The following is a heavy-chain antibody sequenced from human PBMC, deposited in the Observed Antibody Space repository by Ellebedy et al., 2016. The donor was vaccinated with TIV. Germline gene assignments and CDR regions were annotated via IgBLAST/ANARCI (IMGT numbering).Heavy chain of an antibody. CDR1: GFTFSSYG. J-gene: IGHJ3*02. Sequence: GGSLRLSXAASGFTFSSYGMHWVRQAPGKGLEWVAVISYDGSNKYYADSVKGRFTISRDNSKNTLYLQMNSLRAEDTAVYYCAKSRGYSYVADAFDIWGQGTMVTVSS. D-gene: IGHD5-18*01. CDR2: ISYDGSNK. CDR3: AKSRGYSYVADAFDI. V-gene: IGHV3-30*18.